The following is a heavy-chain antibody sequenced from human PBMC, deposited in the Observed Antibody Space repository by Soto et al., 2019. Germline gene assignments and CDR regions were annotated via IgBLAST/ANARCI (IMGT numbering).Heavy chain of an antibody. J-gene: IGHJ4*02. D-gene: IGHD2-15*01. CDR3: AKPPGFNNVVPAYFDY. Sequence: EVQLVDSGGGLVQPEESLRLYCAGSGFTFSAYAMSWVRQAPGKGLEWVSSISASAITTYNTDSVRGRFTISRDNSRNTVYLQMNSLRAEDTAVYFCAKPPGFNNVVPAYFDYWGGGTRVTVSS. CDR2: ISASAITT. V-gene: IGHV3-23*04. CDR1: GFTFSAYA.